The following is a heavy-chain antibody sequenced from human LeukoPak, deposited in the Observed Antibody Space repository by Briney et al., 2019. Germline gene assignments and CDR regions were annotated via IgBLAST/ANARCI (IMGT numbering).Heavy chain of an antibody. V-gene: IGHV3-21*01. D-gene: IGHD3-9*01. CDR1: GFTFSSYS. CDR2: ISSSSSYI. CDR3: ARVRTDFDWLLCADY. J-gene: IGHJ4*02. Sequence: GSLRLSCAASGFTFSSYSMNWVRQAPGKGLEWVSSISSSSSYIYYADSVKGRFTISRDNAKNSLYLQMNSLRAEDTAVYYCARVRTDFDWLLCADYWGQGTLVTVSS.